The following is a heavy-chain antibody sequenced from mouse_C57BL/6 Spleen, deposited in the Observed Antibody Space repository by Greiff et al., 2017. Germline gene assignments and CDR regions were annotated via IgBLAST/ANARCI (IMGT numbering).Heavy chain of an antibody. V-gene: IGHV1-82*01. CDR3: ARFRAYYYAMDY. CDR2: IYPGDGDT. D-gene: IGHD3-3*01. CDR1: GYAFSSSW. Sequence: VQLQQSGPELVKPGASVKISCKASGYAFSSSWMNWVKQRPGKGLEWIGRIYPGDGDTNYNGKFKGKATLTAAKSSSTAYMQLSSLTSEDSAVFFCARFRAYYYAMDYWGQGTSVTVSS. J-gene: IGHJ4*01.